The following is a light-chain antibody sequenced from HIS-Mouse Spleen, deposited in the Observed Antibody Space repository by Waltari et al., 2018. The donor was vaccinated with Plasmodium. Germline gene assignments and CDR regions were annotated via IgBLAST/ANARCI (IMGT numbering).Light chain of an antibody. J-gene: IGLJ1*01. CDR2: DVS. Sequence: QSALTQPRSVSGSPGQSVTISCTGTSSDVGGYNYVSWYQQHPGKAPKLMIYDVSKRPSGVLERFSGSKSGSTASLAIVGLQAEDEADYYCCSYAGSYALVFGTGTKVTVL. CDR1: SSDVGGYNY. V-gene: IGLV2-11*01. CDR3: CSYAGSYALV.